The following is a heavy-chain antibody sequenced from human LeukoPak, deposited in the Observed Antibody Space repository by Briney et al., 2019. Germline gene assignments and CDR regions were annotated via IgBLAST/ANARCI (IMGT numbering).Heavy chain of an antibody. CDR2: ISSSSSYI. V-gene: IGHV3-21*01. Sequence: PGGSLRLSCAASGFTFSSYSMNWVRQAPGKGLEWVSSISSSSSYIYYADSVKGGFTISRDNAKKSLYMQMNSLRAEDTAVYYCXRGXXXLWXRELPSPAPHDYWGQGTLVTVSS. J-gene: IGHJ4*02. D-gene: IGHD3-10*01. CDR1: GFTFSSYS. CDR3: XRGXXXLWXRELPSPAPHDY.